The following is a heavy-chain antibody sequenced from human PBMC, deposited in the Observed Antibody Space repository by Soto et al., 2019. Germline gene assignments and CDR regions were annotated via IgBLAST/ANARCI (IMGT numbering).Heavy chain of an antibody. V-gene: IGHV1-46*01. CDR1: GYKFTTYF. CDR3: VRGYCTTSPCSGDFQF. CDR2: IHPSGDT. J-gene: IGHJ1*01. Sequence: QVQLVQSGAELKKPGASVRVACKASGYKFTTYFIHWVRQAPGQGLEWMGMIHPSGDTGYAQKFRGRVTMTMDTSKATAYMDLRNLTSEATAVYFSVRGYCTTSPCSGDFQFWGQGTLVTVSS. D-gene: IGHD2-15*01.